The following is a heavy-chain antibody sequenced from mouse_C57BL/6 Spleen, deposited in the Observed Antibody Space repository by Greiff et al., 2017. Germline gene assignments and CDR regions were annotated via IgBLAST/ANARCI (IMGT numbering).Heavy chain of an antibody. CDR1: GYTFTDYE. D-gene: IGHD1-2*01. CDR2: IDPETGGT. J-gene: IGHJ1*03. V-gene: IGHV1-15*01. CDR3: TSGAYYGPDFDV. Sequence: VQLQQSGAELVRPGASVTLSCKASGYTFTDYEMHWVKQTPVHGLEWIGAIDPETGGTAYNQKFKGKAILTADKSSSTAYMELRSLTSEDSAVYYWTSGAYYGPDFDVWGTGTTVTVAS.